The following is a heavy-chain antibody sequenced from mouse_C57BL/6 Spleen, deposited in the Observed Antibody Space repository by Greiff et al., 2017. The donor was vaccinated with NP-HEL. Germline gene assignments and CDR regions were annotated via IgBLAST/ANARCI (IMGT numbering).Heavy chain of an antibody. CDR1: GFTFSDYG. Sequence: EVQLVESGGGLVKPGGSLKLSCAASGFTFSDYGMHWVRQAPEKGLEWVAYISSGSSTIYYADTVKGRFTISRENAKNTLFLQRTSLRSEDTAMYYCARPSMVTTKWFAYWGQGTLVTVSA. V-gene: IGHV5-17*01. J-gene: IGHJ3*01. D-gene: IGHD2-2*01. CDR3: ARPSMVTTKWFAY. CDR2: ISSGSSTI.